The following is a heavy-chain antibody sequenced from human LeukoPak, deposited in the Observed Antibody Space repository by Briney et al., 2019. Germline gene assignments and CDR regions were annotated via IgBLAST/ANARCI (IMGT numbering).Heavy chain of an antibody. CDR2: IYYSGST. CDR1: GGSISIYY. J-gene: IGHJ4*02. V-gene: IGHV4-59*08. CDR3: ARRYCGGGSCYSSFDY. D-gene: IGHD2-15*01. Sequence: SETLSLTCTVSGGSISIYYWSWIRQPPGKGLEWIGYIYYSGSTSYNPSLKSRVTMSVHTSKNPFSLSLSSVTAADTAVYYCARRYCGGGSCYSSFDYWGQGTLVTVSS.